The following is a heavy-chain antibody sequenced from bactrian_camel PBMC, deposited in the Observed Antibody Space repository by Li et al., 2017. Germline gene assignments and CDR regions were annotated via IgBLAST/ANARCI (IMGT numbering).Heavy chain of an antibody. J-gene: IGHJ4*01. V-gene: IGHV3-3*01. CDR2: IDHQGNT. D-gene: IGHD6*01. CDR3: AADLYGGSCLEYHY. CDR1: GYSYSGC. Sequence: HVQLVESGGGSVQPGGSLTLSCTASGYSYSGCMGWFRQAPGKEREGIAAIDHQGNTAYADSVKGRFTISKDNAKNTLYLQMNSLKPEDSAMYRCAADLYGGSCLEYHYWGQGTQVTVS.